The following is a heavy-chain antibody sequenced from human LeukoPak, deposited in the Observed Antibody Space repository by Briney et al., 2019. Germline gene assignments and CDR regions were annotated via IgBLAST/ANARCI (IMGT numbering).Heavy chain of an antibody. Sequence: GGTMRLSCAASGFTFSSYGMSWVRQAPGKGLKWVSAISGSGGSTYYADSVKGRFTISRDNSKNTLYLQMNSLRAEDTAVYYCANGGYGDYVHWGQGTLVTVSS. CDR3: ANGGYGDYVH. CDR1: GFTFSSYG. V-gene: IGHV3-23*01. CDR2: ISGSGGST. J-gene: IGHJ4*02. D-gene: IGHD4-17*01.